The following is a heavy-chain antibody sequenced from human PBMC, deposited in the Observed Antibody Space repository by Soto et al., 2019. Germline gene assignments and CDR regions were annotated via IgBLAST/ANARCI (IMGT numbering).Heavy chain of an antibody. Sequence: PGGSLRLSCAASGFTFSSYEMNWVRQAPGKGLEWVSYISSSGSTIYYADSVKGRLTISRDNAKNSLYLQMNSLRAEDTAVYYCARDQGGITIFGVVIRGYYYGMDVWGQGTTVTVSS. V-gene: IGHV3-48*03. J-gene: IGHJ6*02. CDR1: GFTFSSYE. CDR2: ISSSGSTI. CDR3: ARDQGGITIFGVVIRGYYYGMDV. D-gene: IGHD3-3*01.